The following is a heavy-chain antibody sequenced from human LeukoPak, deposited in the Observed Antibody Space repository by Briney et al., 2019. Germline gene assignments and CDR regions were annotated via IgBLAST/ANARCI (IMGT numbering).Heavy chain of an antibody. J-gene: IGHJ4*02. Sequence: PGGSLRLSRAASGFMFSEYGMHWVRQAPGEGLEWVAFIRSDGSNALYADSVKGRFTISRDNAKNSLYLQMNSLRAEDTAVYYCASDLYDFWSAYFTGQNYWGQGTLVTVSS. CDR2: IRSDGSNA. CDR3: ASDLYDFWSAYFTGQNY. CDR1: GFMFSEYG. V-gene: IGHV3-30*02. D-gene: IGHD3/OR15-3a*01.